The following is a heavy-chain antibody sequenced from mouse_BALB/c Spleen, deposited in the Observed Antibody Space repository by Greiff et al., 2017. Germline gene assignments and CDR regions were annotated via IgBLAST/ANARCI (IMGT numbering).Heavy chain of an antibody. CDR1: GFTFSDYY. J-gene: IGHJ3*01. Sequence: EVQVVESGGGLVKPGGSLKLSCAASGFTFSDYYMYWVRQTPEKRLEWVATISDGGSYTYYPDSVKGRFTISRDNAKNNLYLQMSSLKSEDTAMYYCARDRDGYDAWFAYWGQGTLVTVSA. V-gene: IGHV5-4*02. D-gene: IGHD2-2*01. CDR2: ISDGGSYT. CDR3: ARDRDGYDAWFAY.